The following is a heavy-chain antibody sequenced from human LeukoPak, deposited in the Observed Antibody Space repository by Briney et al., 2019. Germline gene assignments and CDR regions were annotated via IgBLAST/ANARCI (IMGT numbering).Heavy chain of an antibody. V-gene: IGHV4-59*12. J-gene: IGHJ6*03. D-gene: IGHD3-16*01. CDR1: GGSFSGYY. CDR3: ARESGVMRYMDV. Sequence: PSETLSLTCAVYGGSFSGYYWSWIRQPPGKGLEWIGYIYYSGSTSYNPSLKSRVTISVDTSKNQFSLKLRSVTAADTAVYYCARESGVMRYMDVWGKGTTVTISS. CDR2: IYYSGST.